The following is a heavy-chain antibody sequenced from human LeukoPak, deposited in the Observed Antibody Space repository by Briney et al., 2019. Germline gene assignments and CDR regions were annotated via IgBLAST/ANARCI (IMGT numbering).Heavy chain of an antibody. CDR3: AKQLGYCSDGSCYFPY. D-gene: IGHD2-15*01. J-gene: IGHJ4*02. Sequence: GGSLRLSCAASGFTFSSYWMNWARQAPGKGLEWVSAISNNGGYTYYADSVQGRSTISRDNSKSTLCLQMNSLRAEDTAVYYCAKQLGYCSDGSCYFPYWGQGTLVTVSS. CDR1: GFTFSSYW. V-gene: IGHV3-23*01. CDR2: ISNNGGYT.